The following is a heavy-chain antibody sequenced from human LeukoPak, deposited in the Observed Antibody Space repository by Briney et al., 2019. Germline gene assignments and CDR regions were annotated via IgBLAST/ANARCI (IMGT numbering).Heavy chain of an antibody. CDR1: GYTFTSYG. J-gene: IGHJ6*03. D-gene: IGHD3-22*01. CDR3: ARELTYYYDSSGYKYYYYYYMDV. Sequence: ASVKVSCKASGYTFTSYGISWVRQAPGQGLEWMGWISAYNGNTNYAQKLQGRVTITTDTSTSTAYMELRRLRSDDTAVYYCARELTYYYDSSGYKYYYYYYMDVWGKGTTVTVSS. V-gene: IGHV1-18*01. CDR2: ISAYNGNT.